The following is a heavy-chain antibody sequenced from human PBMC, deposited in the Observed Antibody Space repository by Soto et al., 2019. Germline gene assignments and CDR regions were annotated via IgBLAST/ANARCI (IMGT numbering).Heavy chain of an antibody. D-gene: IGHD2-15*01. Sequence: PGGSLRLSXAASGFTFSIYSMNWVRQAPGKGLEWVASTSDSSHYIYYADSVKGRFTVSRDNAKSSLYLQMDSLRAEDTAVYYCARVRSGGSGYFDYWGQGTLVTVSS. CDR1: GFTFSIYS. J-gene: IGHJ4*02. CDR2: TSDSSHYI. CDR3: ARVRSGGSGYFDY. V-gene: IGHV3-21*01.